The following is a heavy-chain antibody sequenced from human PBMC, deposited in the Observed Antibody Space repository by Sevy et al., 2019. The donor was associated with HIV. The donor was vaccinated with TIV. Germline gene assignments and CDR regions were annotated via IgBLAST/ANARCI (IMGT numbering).Heavy chain of an antibody. CDR3: ARNERTRANWFDP. V-gene: IGHV3-11*04. Sequence: GGSLRLSCAASGFTFSDYCMSWIRQAPGKGLEWVSYISSSGSTIYYAESVEGRVTISRDNAHNSLYLQMNSLRVEDTAVYYCARNERTRANWFDPWGQGTLVTVSS. CDR2: ISSSGSTI. J-gene: IGHJ5*02. CDR1: GFTFSDYC.